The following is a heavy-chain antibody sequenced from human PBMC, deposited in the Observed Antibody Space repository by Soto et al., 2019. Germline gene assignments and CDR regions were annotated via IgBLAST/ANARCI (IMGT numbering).Heavy chain of an antibody. Sequence: EVQLLESGGGLVQPGGSLRLSCAASGFTFSTYAMSWVRQAPGKGLEWVSTISGSGGSTYYADSVKGRFTISRDNSKNTLYLQRNSLRAEDTAVYYCAKATYSGGGAFDIWGQGTMVTVSS. CDR2: ISGSGGST. CDR1: GFTFSTYA. D-gene: IGHD3-10*01. CDR3: AKATYSGGGAFDI. J-gene: IGHJ3*02. V-gene: IGHV3-23*01.